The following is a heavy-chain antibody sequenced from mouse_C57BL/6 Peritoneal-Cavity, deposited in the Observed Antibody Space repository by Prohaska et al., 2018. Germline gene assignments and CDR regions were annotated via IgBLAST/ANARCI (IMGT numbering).Heavy chain of an antibody. V-gene: IGHV1-50*01. Sequence: QVQLQKPGAELVKPGASVKLSCKASGYTFTSYWMQWVKQRPGQGLEWIGEIDPSDSYTNYNQKFKGKSTLTVDTSSRTAYMQSSSLTSEGSVVYCCGTLVVALGGQGTLVTVSA. D-gene: IGHD1-1*01. CDR1: GYTFTSYW. CDR2: IDPSDSYT. J-gene: IGHJ3*01. CDR3: GTLVVAL.